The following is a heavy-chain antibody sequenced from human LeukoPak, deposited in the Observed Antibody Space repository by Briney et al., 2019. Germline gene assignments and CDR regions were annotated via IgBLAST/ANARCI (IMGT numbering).Heavy chain of an antibody. J-gene: IGHJ3*02. V-gene: IGHV3-7*01. Sequence: PGGSLRLSCAASGFTFSNYWMSWVRQAPGKGLECVANIKQDGSEKYYVDSVKGRFTISRDNAKNSLYLQMNSLRAEDTAVYFCAKDLGLAYYESYFDIWDQGTMVTVSS. CDR1: GFTFSNYW. CDR2: IKQDGSEK. D-gene: IGHD3-22*01. CDR3: AKDLGLAYYESYFDI.